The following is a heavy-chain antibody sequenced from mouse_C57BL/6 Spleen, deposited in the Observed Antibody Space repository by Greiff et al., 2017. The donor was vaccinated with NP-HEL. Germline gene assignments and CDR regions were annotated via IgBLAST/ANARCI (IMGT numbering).Heavy chain of an antibody. CDR1: GFSLTSYG. D-gene: IGHD1-2*01. CDR3: ASRLNWYFDV. Sequence: VKLVESGPGLVQPSQSLSITCTVSGFSLTSYGVHWVRQSPGKGLEWLGVIWSGGSTDYNAAFISRLSISKDNSKSQVFFKMNSLQADDTAIYYCASRLNWYFDVWGTGTTVTVSS. J-gene: IGHJ1*03. CDR2: IWSGGST. V-gene: IGHV2-2*01.